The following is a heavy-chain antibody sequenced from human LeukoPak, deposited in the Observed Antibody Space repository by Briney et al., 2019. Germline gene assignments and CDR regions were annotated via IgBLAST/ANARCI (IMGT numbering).Heavy chain of an antibody. V-gene: IGHV3-21*01. CDR2: ISSSSSYI. Sequence: GGSLRLSCAASGFTFSSYSMNWVRQAPGKGLEWVSSISSSSSYIYYADSVKGRFTISRDNAKNTLYLQMNSLRAEDTAVYYCARGAIVGANFDYWGQGTLVTVSS. J-gene: IGHJ4*02. D-gene: IGHD1-26*01. CDR1: GFTFSSYS. CDR3: ARGAIVGANFDY.